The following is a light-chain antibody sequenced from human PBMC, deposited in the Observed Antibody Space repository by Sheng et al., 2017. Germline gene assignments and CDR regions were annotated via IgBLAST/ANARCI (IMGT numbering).Light chain of an antibody. V-gene: IGLV7-43*01. CDR1: TGAVTSGYY. J-gene: IGLJ3*02. CDR2: YSS. Sequence: QTVVTQEPSLTVSPGGTVTLTCTSSTGAVTSGYYPNWFQQKPGQAPRPLIYYSSNKHSWTPARFSGSLLGGKAALTLSGVQPEDEADYYCVLYYGGVVWVFGGRTKLTV. CDR3: VLYYGGVVWV.